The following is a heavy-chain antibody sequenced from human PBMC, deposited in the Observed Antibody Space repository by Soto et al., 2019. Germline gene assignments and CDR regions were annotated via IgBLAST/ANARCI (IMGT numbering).Heavy chain of an antibody. CDR3: ARRYGDTPFDY. V-gene: IGHV4-39*01. Sequence: QLQLQESGPGLVKPSETLSLTCTVSGGSISSSSYYWGWIRQTPGKGLEWIGSIYYSGSTYYNPSLKIRVTISVHTSKNQFSLKLSSVTAADTAVYYCARRYGDTPFDYWGQGTLVTVSS. J-gene: IGHJ4*02. D-gene: IGHD4-17*01. CDR1: GGSISSSSYY. CDR2: IYYSGST.